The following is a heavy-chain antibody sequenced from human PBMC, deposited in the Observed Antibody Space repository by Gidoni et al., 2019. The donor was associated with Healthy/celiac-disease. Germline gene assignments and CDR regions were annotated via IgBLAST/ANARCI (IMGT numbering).Heavy chain of an antibody. D-gene: IGHD5-18*01. J-gene: IGHJ6*02. V-gene: IGHV1-18*01. CDR3: AREGDTAMVKDYYYYGMDV. CDR2: ISAYNGNT. Sequence: QVQLVQSGAEVKKPGASVKVSCKASGYTFTSYGISWVRQAPGQGLEWMGWISAYNGNTNYAQKLQGRVTMTTDTSTGTAYMELRSLRSDDTAVYYCAREGDTAMVKDYYYYGMDVWGQGTTVTVSS. CDR1: GYTFTSYG.